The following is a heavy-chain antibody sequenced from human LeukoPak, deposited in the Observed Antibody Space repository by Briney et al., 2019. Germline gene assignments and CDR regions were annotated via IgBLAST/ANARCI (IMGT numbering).Heavy chain of an antibody. V-gene: IGHV3-64*01. Sequence: GGSLRLSCAASGFTFSSYAMHWVRQAPGKGLEYVSAISSNGGSTYYANSVKGRFTISRDNSKNTLYLQMGSLRAEDTAVYYCARDRPSGSYDYWGQGALVTVSS. CDR3: ARDRPSGSYDY. D-gene: IGHD1-26*01. CDR2: ISSNGGST. CDR1: GFTFSSYA. J-gene: IGHJ4*02.